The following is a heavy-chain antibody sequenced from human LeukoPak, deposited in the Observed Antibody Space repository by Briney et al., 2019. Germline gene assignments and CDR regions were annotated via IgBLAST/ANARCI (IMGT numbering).Heavy chain of an antibody. CDR2: IYHSGST. CDR1: GGSISSSSYY. Sequence: SETLSLTCTVSGGSISSSSYYWGWIRQPPGKGLEWIGSIYHSGSTNYNPSLKSRVTISVDTSKNQFSLRLSSVTAADTAVYYCARDQSPQYSSNWYGSNWFDPWGQGTLVTVSS. CDR3: ARDQSPQYSSNWYGSNWFDP. D-gene: IGHD6-13*01. V-gene: IGHV4-39*07. J-gene: IGHJ5*02.